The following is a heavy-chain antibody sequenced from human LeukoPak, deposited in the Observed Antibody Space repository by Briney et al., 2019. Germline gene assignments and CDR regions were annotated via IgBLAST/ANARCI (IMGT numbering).Heavy chain of an antibody. CDR2: ITQDGSEK. J-gene: IGHJ4*02. D-gene: IGHD6-19*01. CDR1: GLTLSRQW. Sequence: PGGSLSLSCAVSGLTLSRQWLIWVRQAAGKGLDWVANITQDGSEKYYMDYVRGRFTISRDNAKNSLYLQMSSLRAEDTAVYYCARGLSGWYGQYYFDHWGQGTQVTVSS. V-gene: IGHV3-7*01. CDR3: ARGLSGWYGQYYFDH.